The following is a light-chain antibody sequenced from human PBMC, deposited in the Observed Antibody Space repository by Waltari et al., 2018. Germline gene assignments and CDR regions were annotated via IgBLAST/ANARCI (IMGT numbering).Light chain of an antibody. CDR3: ASYTSTSPVTI. V-gene: IGLV2-14*03. Sequence: QSALTQPASVTGSPGQSITISCTGSPTDIGSYDFVSWYQQHPGTAPKLLLFAVTSRPSGVSARCAGSKSGSAASLTISGLLPEDEATYFCASYTSTSPVTIFGGGTKVAV. J-gene: IGLJ1*01. CDR2: AVT. CDR1: PTDIGSYDF.